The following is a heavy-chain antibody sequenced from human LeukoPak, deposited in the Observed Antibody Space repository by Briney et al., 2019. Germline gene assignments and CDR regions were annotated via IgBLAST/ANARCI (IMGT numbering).Heavy chain of an antibody. V-gene: IGHV1-58*01. CDR3: AAGDTLVRGVIIPFAP. J-gene: IGHJ5*02. CDR2: IIVGSGQT. Sequence: GASVKVSCKASGFTLINSAVQWVRRARGQRLEWVGWIIVGSGQTRYAQKFRERVTITRDMSTSTAFLELSSLRSEDSAVYYCAAGDTLVRGVIIPFAPWGQGTLVTVSS. CDR1: GFTLINSA. D-gene: IGHD3-10*01.